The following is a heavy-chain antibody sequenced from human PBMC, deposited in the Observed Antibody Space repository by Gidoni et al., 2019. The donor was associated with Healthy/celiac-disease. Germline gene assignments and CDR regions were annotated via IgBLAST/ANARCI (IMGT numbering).Heavy chain of an antibody. CDR3: ARIRATGYCSGGSFYPDY. CDR1: GFSLSNARTG. CDR2: SFSNDEK. Sequence: QVTLTESGPVLVKPTETLTLTCTVSGFSLSNARTGVSWIRRPPGKALEWVAHSFSNDEKSYSTSLQSRLTIAKDTSKSQLVLTMTNMYPADTATYYCARIRATGYCSGGSFYPDYWGQVTLVTVSS. J-gene: IGHJ4*02. D-gene: IGHD2-15*01. V-gene: IGHV2-26*01.